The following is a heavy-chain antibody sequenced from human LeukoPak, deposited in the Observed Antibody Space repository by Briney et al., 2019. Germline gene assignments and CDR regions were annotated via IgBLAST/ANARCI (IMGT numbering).Heavy chain of an antibody. CDR3: TVHNFKPTAISYFNC. CDR2: VKSEIDGRTI. Sequence: GGSLILSCVPPGYTFSDAWMSWVREAPGKGLERVGRVKSEIDGRTIDYAAHIKGRSTISRVDSKNTFYMKMNILTTEDTAVFYCTVHNFKPTAISYFNCWGQGTLVTVSS. CDR1: GYTFSDAW. D-gene: IGHD4-17*01. J-gene: IGHJ4*02. V-gene: IGHV3-15*01.